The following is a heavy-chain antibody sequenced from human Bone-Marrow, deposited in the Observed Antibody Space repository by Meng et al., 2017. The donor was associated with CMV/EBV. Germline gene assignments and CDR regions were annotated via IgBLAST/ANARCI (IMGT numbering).Heavy chain of an antibody. V-gene: IGHV3-30*04. CDR3: ARAVEWLLEDYYYYGMDV. J-gene: IGHJ6*02. CDR1: GFTFSSYA. CDR2: ISYDGSNK. D-gene: IGHD3-3*01. Sequence: GESLKISCAASGFTFSSYAMHWVRQAPGKGLEWVAVISYDGSNKYYADSVKGRFTISRDNSKNTLYLQMNSLRAEDTAVYYCARAVEWLLEDYYYYGMDVWGQGTTVTGSS.